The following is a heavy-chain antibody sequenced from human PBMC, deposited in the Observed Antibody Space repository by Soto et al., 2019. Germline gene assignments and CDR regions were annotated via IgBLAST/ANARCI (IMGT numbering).Heavy chain of an antibody. Sequence: EVQLVESGGGLVTAGGSLRLSCAASDFTITSAWMNWVRQAPGKGLEWVGRIKTKAEGGATDYAAPLKGRFTISRDDSRNTLFLQMNSLTTDDTAVYYCTTGSVEGVWGQGATVTVSS. CDR1: DFTITSAW. V-gene: IGHV3-15*07. CDR2: IKTKAEGGAT. CDR3: TTGSVEGV. D-gene: IGHD2-15*01. J-gene: IGHJ6*02.